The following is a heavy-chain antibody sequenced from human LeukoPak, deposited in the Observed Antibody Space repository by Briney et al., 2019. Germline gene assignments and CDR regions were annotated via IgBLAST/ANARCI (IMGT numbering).Heavy chain of an antibody. D-gene: IGHD6-13*01. J-gene: IGHJ4*02. CDR3: IGSIAAAGILSDY. Sequence: GGSLRLSCAASGFTFSGSAMHWVRQASGKGLEWVGRIRSKANSYATTYAASVKGRFTISRDDSKNTAYLQMNSLKTEDTAVYYCIGSIAAAGILSDYWGQGTLVTVSS. CDR1: GFTFSGSA. V-gene: IGHV3-73*01. CDR2: IRSKANSYAT.